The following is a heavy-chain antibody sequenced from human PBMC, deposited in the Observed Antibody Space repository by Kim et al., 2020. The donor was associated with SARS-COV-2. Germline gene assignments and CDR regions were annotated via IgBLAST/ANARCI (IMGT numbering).Heavy chain of an antibody. D-gene: IGHD3-10*01. CDR3: AKLASNWFGVLSAAYFDY. CDR1: GFTFNTYS. V-gene: IGHV3-23*01. Sequence: GGSLRLSCTTSGFTFNTYSMAWVRQAPGKGLHWVSAISGRDGSTYYADSVRGRFTISRDNFKNIMSLQMHSLRADDTAVYYCAKLASNWFGVLSAAYFDYWGQGTLATVSA. CDR2: ISGRDGST. J-gene: IGHJ4*02.